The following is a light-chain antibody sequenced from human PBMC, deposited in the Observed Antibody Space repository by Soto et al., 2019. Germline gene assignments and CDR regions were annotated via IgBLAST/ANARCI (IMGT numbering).Light chain of an antibody. CDR3: QSFDSSRFYV. CDR1: SSNIGTGYD. V-gene: IGLV1-40*01. Sequence: QSVLTQPPSVSGAPGQRVTISCTGSSSNIGTGYDVHWYQQLPGTAPKLLIYGNSNRPSVVPDRFSGSKSGTSASLAITGLQAEDEADYYCQSFDSSRFYVFGTGTKVTVL. CDR2: GNS. J-gene: IGLJ1*01.